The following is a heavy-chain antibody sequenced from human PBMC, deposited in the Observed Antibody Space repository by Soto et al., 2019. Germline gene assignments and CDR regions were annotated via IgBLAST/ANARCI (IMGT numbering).Heavy chain of an antibody. CDR3: ARNEGYNCDYGQFDY. D-gene: IGHD4-17*01. Sequence: PGGSLRLSCVASGFTFSSYAMSWVRQAPGKGLEWVSTISGSGASTYYADSVKGRFTISRDNSKNTLYLQMNSLRAEDTAVYYCARNEGYNCDYGQFDYWGQGTLVTVSS. CDR2: ISGSGAST. J-gene: IGHJ4*02. CDR1: GFTFSSYA. V-gene: IGHV3-23*01.